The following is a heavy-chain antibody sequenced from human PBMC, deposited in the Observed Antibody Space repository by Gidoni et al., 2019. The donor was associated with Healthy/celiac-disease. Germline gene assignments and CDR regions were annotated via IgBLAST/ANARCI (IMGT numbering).Heavy chain of an antibody. D-gene: IGHD1-7*01. Sequence: EVQLVQSGAEVKTPGESVRISGKGSGYSITSYWISWVREMPGKGLEWMGRIDPSDSYTNYSPSFQGPVTISSDKSISTAYLQWSSLKASDTAMYDCARQSNWNYNHYYYGMDVWGQGTTVTVSS. J-gene: IGHJ6*02. CDR1: GYSITSYW. CDR3: ARQSNWNYNHYYYGMDV. V-gene: IGHV5-10-1*03. CDR2: IDPSDSYT.